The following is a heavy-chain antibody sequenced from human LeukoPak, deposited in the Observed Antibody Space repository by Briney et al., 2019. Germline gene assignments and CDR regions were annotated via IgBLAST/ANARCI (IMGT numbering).Heavy chain of an antibody. Sequence: PGGSLRLSCAASGFTFSSYSMNWVRQAPGKGLEWVSSISSSSSYIYYADSVKGRFTISRDNAKNSLYLQMNSLRAENTAVYYCARWGMSRGGYCSGGSCDYYYYYYMDVWGKGTTVTVSS. CDR3: ARWGMSRGGYCSGGSCDYYYYYYMDV. V-gene: IGHV3-21*01. CDR2: ISSSSSYI. CDR1: GFTFSSYS. D-gene: IGHD2-15*01. J-gene: IGHJ6*03.